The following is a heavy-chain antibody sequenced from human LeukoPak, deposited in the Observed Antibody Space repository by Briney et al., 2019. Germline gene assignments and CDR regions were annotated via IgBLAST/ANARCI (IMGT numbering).Heavy chain of an antibody. D-gene: IGHD3-3*01. CDR2: INHSGST. J-gene: IGHJ4*02. Sequence: PSETLSLTCTVCGGSFSGYYWSWIRQPPGKGLEWIGEINHSGSTNYNPSLKSRVTISVDTSKNQFSLKLSSVTAADTAVYYCARGSYDFWSGYSHPYFDYWGQGTLVTVSS. V-gene: IGHV4-34*01. CDR1: GGSFSGYY. CDR3: ARGSYDFWSGYSHPYFDY.